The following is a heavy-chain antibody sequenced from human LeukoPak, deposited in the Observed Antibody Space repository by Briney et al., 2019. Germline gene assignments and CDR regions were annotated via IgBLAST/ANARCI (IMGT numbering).Heavy chain of an antibody. J-gene: IGHJ4*02. Sequence: GSSVKVSCKASGGTFSSYAISWVRQAPGQGLEWMGWINPNSGGTNYAQKFQGWVTMTRDTSISTAYMELSRLRSDDTAVYYCARAAGVRRFGELSFWGQGTLVTVSS. CDR1: GGTFSSYA. CDR2: INPNSGGT. V-gene: IGHV1-2*04. D-gene: IGHD3-16*02. CDR3: ARAAGVRRFGELSF.